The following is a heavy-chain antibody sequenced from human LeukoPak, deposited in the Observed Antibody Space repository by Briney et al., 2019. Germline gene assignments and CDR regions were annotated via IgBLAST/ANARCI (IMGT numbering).Heavy chain of an antibody. CDR2: IIPIFGTA. CDR1: GGTFSSYA. D-gene: IGHD3-22*01. J-gene: IGHJ4*02. Sequence: RASVKVSCKASGGTFSSYAISWVRQAPGQGLEWMGGIIPIFGTANYAQKFQGRVTITADESTSTAYMELSSLRSDDTAVYYCARDLPDLTYSYDSSGLDYWGQGTLVTVST. CDR3: ARDLPDLTYSYDSSGLDY. V-gene: IGHV1-69*13.